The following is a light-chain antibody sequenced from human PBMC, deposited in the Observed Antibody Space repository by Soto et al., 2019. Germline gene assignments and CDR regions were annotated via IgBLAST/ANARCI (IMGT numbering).Light chain of an antibody. CDR3: QQYGSSRGT. CDR1: QSISSW. V-gene: IGKV1-5*03. Sequence: DIQMTQSPSTLSASVGDSVTITCRASQSISSWLAWYQQKPGKAPKLLIYKASSLESGVPSRFSGSGSGTDFTLTISRLEPEDFAVYYCQQYGSSRGTFGQGTKVDI. CDR2: KAS. J-gene: IGKJ1*01.